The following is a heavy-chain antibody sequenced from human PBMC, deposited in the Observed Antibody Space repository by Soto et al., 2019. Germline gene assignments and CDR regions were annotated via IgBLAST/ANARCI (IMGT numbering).Heavy chain of an antibody. Sequence: QVQLVQSGAEVKKPGASVKVSCKASGYIFTSYALHWVRQAPGQRLEWMGWINAGKGNTKYSQKFQSRVTITRDTSASVAYMELSSLASEDTAVYYCARSEVIPEGCDYWGQGTLVTVSS. V-gene: IGHV1-3*01. CDR2: INAGKGNT. J-gene: IGHJ4*02. D-gene: IGHD3-16*02. CDR3: ARSEVIPEGCDY. CDR1: GYIFTSYA.